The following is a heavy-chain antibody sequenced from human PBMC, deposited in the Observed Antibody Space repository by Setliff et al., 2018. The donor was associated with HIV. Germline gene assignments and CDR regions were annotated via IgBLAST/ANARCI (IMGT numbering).Heavy chain of an antibody. V-gene: IGHV3-21*04. CDR3: AKDKAVAEHYYFDY. CDR2: IRSSSSYI. D-gene: IGHD6-19*01. Sequence: GGSLRLSCEGSGVSFSGRTLSWVRQAPGKGLEWVSSIRSSSSYIYYADSVKGRFTISRDNVRNSLYLEMNSLRTEDTALYYCAKDKAVAEHYYFDYWGQGTLVTVSS. CDR1: GVSFSGRT. J-gene: IGHJ4*02.